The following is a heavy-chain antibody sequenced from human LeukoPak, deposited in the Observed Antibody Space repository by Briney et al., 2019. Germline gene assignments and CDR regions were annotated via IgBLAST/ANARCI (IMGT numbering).Heavy chain of an antibody. V-gene: IGHV1-46*01. CDR1: GYTFTSYY. CDR2: INPSGGST. D-gene: IGHD5-12*01. Sequence: GASVKVSCKASGYTFTSYYMHWVRQAPGQGLEWMGIINPSGGSTSYAQKFQGRVTMTRDASTSTVYMELSSLRSEDTAVYYCARVARGPSSGYSGYDLKYFDYWGQGTLVTVSS. J-gene: IGHJ4*02. CDR3: ARVARGPSSGYSGYDLKYFDY.